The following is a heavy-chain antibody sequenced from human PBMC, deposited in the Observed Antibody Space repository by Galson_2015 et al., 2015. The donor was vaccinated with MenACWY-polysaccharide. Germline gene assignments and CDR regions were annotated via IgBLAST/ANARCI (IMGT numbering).Heavy chain of an antibody. V-gene: IGHV3-23*01. Sequence: SLRLSCAASGFTFSSYAMNWVRQAPGKGLEWVSAISNSGGSTYYADSVKGRFTVSRDNSKNTLYLHMNNLRAEDTAVYYCAKVGPRSSWTMGLDYWGQGTLVTVYS. CDR1: GFTFSSYA. CDR3: AKVGPRSSWTMGLDY. J-gene: IGHJ4*02. D-gene: IGHD6-13*01. CDR2: ISNSGGST.